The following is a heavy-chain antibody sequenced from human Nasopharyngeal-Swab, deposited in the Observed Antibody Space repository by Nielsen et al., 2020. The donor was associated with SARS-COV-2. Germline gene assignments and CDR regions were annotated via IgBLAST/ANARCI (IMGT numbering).Heavy chain of an antibody. CDR2: IGDNDHNYAT. CDR3: TTDFYFDY. V-gene: IGHV3-73*01. CDR1: GLIFGASA. J-gene: IGHJ4*02. Sequence: GGSLRLSCAASGLIFGASAIHCVRQASGKGLEWVGRIGDNDHNYATTYGVSVQGRFTISRDDSKTTAFLQMDSLKTEYTALYYCTTDFYFDYWGQGTLVTVSS.